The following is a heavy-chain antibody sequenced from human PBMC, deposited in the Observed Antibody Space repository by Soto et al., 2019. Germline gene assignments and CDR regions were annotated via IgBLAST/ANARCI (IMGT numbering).Heavy chain of an antibody. CDR2: INAGNGNT. CDR1: GYTFTSYT. CDR3: AREKVCSGGSCYRLWFDP. Sequence: EASVKVSCKASGYTFTSYTMHWVRQAPGQRLEWTGWINAGNGNTKYSQKFQGRVTITRDTSASTAYMELSSLRSEDTAVYYCAREKVCSGGSCYRLWFDPWGQGTLVTVSS. V-gene: IGHV1-3*01. D-gene: IGHD2-15*01. J-gene: IGHJ5*02.